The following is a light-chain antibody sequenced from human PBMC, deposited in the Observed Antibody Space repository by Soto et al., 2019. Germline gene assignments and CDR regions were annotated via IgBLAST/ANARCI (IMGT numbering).Light chain of an antibody. CDR3: QQYGSSPWP. J-gene: IGKJ1*01. CDR1: QSISTSY. Sequence: EIVLTQSPGTLSLSPGERVTLSCRANQSISTSYLAWYQQKPGQAPRLLIYGASIRASGIPDRFSGSGSGTDFTLSISRLEPEDFAVYYCQQYGSSPWPFGQGTKVEIK. V-gene: IGKV3-20*01. CDR2: GAS.